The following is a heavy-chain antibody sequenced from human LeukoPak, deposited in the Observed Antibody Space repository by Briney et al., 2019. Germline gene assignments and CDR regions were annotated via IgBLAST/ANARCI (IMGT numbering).Heavy chain of an antibody. J-gene: IGHJ4*02. CDR3: AKFWGIYYPYYYFDY. Sequence: GGSLRLSCAASGFTFSSYAMSWVRQAPGKGLEWVSGISGSGGSTFYADSVKGRFSISRDNTKNTLYLQMNSLRAEDTAVYYCAKFWGIYYPYYYFDYWGQGTLATVSS. CDR2: ISGSGGST. V-gene: IGHV3-23*01. CDR1: GFTFSSYA. D-gene: IGHD3-16*01.